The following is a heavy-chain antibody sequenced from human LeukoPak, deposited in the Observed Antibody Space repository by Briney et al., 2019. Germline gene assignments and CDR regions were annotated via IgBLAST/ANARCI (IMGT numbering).Heavy chain of an antibody. Sequence: GGSLRLSCAASGFTFSSYRMNWVRQAPGKGLEWVSSISSSSSYIYYADSVKGRFTVSRDNAKNSLYLQMNSLRAEDTAVYYCARDYVGYYYDSSGYRYFDLWGRGTLVTVSS. D-gene: IGHD3-22*01. CDR3: ARDYVGYYYDSSGYRYFDL. CDR1: GFTFSSYR. CDR2: ISSSSSYI. V-gene: IGHV3-21*01. J-gene: IGHJ2*01.